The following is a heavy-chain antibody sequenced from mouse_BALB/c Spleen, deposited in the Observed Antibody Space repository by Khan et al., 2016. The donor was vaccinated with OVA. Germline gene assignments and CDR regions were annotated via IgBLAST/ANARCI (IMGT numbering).Heavy chain of an antibody. Sequence: QVQLQQSGAELAKPGASVKMSCKASGYTFTSYWMHWINQRPGQGLEWIGYINPTSGYTDYNQKFKDKATLTAAKSSSTAYMQLSSLTSDDSAVYYCARDRIDYWGQGTALTVSS. CDR3: ARDRIDY. J-gene: IGHJ2*01. CDR1: GYTFTSYW. CDR2: INPTSGYT. V-gene: IGHV1-7*01.